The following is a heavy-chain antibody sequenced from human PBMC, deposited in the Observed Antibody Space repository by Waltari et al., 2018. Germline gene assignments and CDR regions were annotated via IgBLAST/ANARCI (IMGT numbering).Heavy chain of an antibody. J-gene: IGHJ5*02. Sequence: QVQLQESGPGLVKPSQTLSLTCIVSGASMNSRSYYWSWIRQPAGKGLEWIGRIYTSGLTDYNPARKSRVTISMDTSKSQCSLKLRSMTAADTAVYYCARASASFNNWFDPWGQGTLVTVSS. D-gene: IGHD3-16*01. CDR2: IYTSGLT. V-gene: IGHV4-61*02. CDR1: GASMNSRSYY. CDR3: ARASASFNNWFDP.